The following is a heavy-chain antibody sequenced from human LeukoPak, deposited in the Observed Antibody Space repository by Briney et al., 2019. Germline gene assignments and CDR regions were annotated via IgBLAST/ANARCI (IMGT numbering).Heavy chain of an antibody. Sequence: PSETLSLTCTVSGGSISSGGYYWSWIRQHPGKGLEWIGYIYYSGSTYYNPSLKSRVTISVDTSKNQFPLKLSSVTAADTAVYYCARVTGFDIVATIFDYWGQGTLVTVSS. CDR3: ARVTGFDIVATIFDY. J-gene: IGHJ4*02. CDR1: GGSISSGGYY. CDR2: IYYSGST. D-gene: IGHD5-12*01. V-gene: IGHV4-31*03.